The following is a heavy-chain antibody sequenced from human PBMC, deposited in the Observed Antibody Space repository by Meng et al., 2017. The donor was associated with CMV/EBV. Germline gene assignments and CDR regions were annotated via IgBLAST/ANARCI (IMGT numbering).Heavy chain of an antibody. CDR2: IYYSGST. Sequence: GSLRLSFTVSGGSISSYYWSWIRQPPGKGLEWIGYIYYSGSTNYNPSLKSRVTISVDTSKNQFSLKLSSVTAADTAVYYCARASYYYDSSGPMTDAFDIWGQGTMVTVSS. D-gene: IGHD3-22*01. CDR1: GGSISSYY. V-gene: IGHV4-59*01. CDR3: ARASYYYDSSGPMTDAFDI. J-gene: IGHJ3*02.